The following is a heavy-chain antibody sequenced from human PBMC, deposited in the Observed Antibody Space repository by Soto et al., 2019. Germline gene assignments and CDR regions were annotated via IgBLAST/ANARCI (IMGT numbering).Heavy chain of an antibody. Sequence: PSETLSLTCSVSGESISSYYWSWIRQPPGKGLEWIGYIYYSGSTNYNPSLKSRVTISVDTSKNQFSLKLSSVTAADTAVYYCASRSYGSGSPLYYGMDVWGQGTTVTVSS. V-gene: IGHV4-59*01. CDR1: GESISSYY. CDR2: IYYSGST. CDR3: ASRSYGSGSPLYYGMDV. D-gene: IGHD3-10*01. J-gene: IGHJ6*02.